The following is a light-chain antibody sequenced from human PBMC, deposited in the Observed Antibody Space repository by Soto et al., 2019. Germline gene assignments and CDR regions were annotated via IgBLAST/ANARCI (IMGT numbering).Light chain of an antibody. Sequence: QAVVTQPPAASGTPGQRVTISCSGSNSNIGSNTVNWYQQFPGTAPKVLIYSNDQRPSGVPDRFSASKSATSASLAISGLQSEDEADYFCAAWDDSLNGRVFGGGTKLTVL. V-gene: IGLV1-44*01. CDR3: AAWDDSLNGRV. CDR2: SND. J-gene: IGLJ3*02. CDR1: NSNIGSNT.